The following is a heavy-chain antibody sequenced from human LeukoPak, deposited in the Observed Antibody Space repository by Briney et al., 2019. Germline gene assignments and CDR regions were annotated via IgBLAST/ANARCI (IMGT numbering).Heavy chain of an antibody. CDR1: GYAFTNYY. CDR3: ARGYHYASGTYYPALDY. D-gene: IGHD3-10*01. Sequence: GASVKVSCKASGYAFTNYYMHWVRQAPGQGLEWMGIINSGGSGTTYAQKFQGRLTLTRDTSSNTIYMELHSLRSEDTAVYYCARGYHYASGTYYPALDYWGQGTLVTVSS. CDR2: INSGGSGT. V-gene: IGHV1-46*01. J-gene: IGHJ4*02.